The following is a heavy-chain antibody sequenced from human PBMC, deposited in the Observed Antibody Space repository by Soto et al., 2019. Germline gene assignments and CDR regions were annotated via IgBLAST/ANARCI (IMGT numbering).Heavy chain of an antibody. V-gene: IGHV1-24*01. Sequence: ASVKVSCKASGYTFTSYGINWVRQAPGQGLEWMGGFDPEDGETIYAQKFQGRVTMTEDTSTDTAYMELSSLRSEDTAVYYCATESIAVEAGMDVWGQGTTVTVSS. CDR1: GYTFTSYG. J-gene: IGHJ6*02. CDR3: ATESIAVEAGMDV. CDR2: FDPEDGET. D-gene: IGHD6-19*01.